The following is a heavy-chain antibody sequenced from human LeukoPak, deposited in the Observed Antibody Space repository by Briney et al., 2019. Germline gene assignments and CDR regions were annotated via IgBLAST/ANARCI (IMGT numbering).Heavy chain of an antibody. CDR2: ISGSGGNT. CDR1: GFTFSSNP. J-gene: IGHJ4*02. CDR3: ARDSNYDY. V-gene: IGHV3-23*01. Sequence: GGSLRLSCAGSGFTFSSNPLSWVRQAPGKGLEWVSAISGSGGNTYYADSVKGRFTISGDNSKNTLYLQMNSLRAEDTAVYYCARDSNYDYWGQGTLVTVSS. D-gene: IGHD3-3*02.